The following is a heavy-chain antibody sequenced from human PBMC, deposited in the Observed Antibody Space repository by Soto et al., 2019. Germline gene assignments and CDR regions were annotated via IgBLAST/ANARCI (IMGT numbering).Heavy chain of an antibody. J-gene: IGHJ3*02. CDR1: GYTFTSYC. D-gene: IGHD3-10*01. V-gene: IGHV1-18*01. CDR3: ARGRYYYGSGSYYNGAFDI. CDR2: ISAYNGNT. Sequence: ASVKVSSKASGYTFTSYCISCVRQAPGQGLEWMGWISAYNGNTNYAQKLQGRVTMTTDTSTSTAYMELRSLRSDDTAVYYCARGRYYYGSGSYYNGAFDIWGQGTMVTVSS.